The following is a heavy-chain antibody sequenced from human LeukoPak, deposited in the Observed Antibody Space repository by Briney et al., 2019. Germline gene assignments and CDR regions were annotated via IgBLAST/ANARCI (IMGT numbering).Heavy chain of an antibody. CDR1: GGTFSSYA. J-gene: IGHJ5*02. CDR2: MNPNSGNT. V-gene: IGHV1-8*03. CDR3: ARGPAARRSNWFDP. D-gene: IGHD6-13*01. Sequence: ASVKASCKASGGTFSSYAINWVRQATGQGLEWMGWMNPNSGNTGYAQKFQGRVTITRNTSISTAYMELSSLRSEDTAVYYCARGPAARRSNWFDPWGQGTLVTVSS.